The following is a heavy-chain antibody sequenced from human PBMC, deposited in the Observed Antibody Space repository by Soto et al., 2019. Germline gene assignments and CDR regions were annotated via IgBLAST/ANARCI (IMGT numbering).Heavy chain of an antibody. CDR2: ISWNSGSI. V-gene: IGHV3-9*01. CDR3: AKDFSPIYCSGGSCYQDYYYGMDV. Sequence: LRLSFAASGFTFDDYAMHWVRQAPGKGLEWVSGISWNSGSIGYADSVKGRFTISRDNAKNSLYLQMNSLRAEDTALYYCAKDFSPIYCSGGSCYQDYYYGMDVWGQGTTVTVSS. CDR1: GFTFDDYA. J-gene: IGHJ6*02. D-gene: IGHD2-15*01.